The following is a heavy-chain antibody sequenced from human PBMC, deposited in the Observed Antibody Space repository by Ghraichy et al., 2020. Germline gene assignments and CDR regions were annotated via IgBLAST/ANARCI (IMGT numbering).Heavy chain of an antibody. D-gene: IGHD6-13*01. CDR1: GFTFDDYG. CDR3: AREGGYSSSWYRHFDY. Sequence: ETLSLTCAASGFTFDDYGMSWVRQAPGKGLEWVSGINWNGGSTGYADSVKGRFTISRDNAKNSLYLQMNSLRAEDTALYYCAREGGYSSSWYRHFDYWGQGTLVTVSS. CDR2: INWNGGST. J-gene: IGHJ4*02. V-gene: IGHV3-20*04.